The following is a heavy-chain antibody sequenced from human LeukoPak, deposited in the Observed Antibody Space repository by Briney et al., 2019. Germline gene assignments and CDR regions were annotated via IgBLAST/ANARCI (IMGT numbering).Heavy chain of an antibody. V-gene: IGHV3-33*01. CDR1: GFTFISYG. CDR2: IWYDGSNK. D-gene: IGHD3-10*01. J-gene: IGHJ6*03. Sequence: GGSLRLSCAASGFTFISYGVHWVRQAPGKGLEWVAVIWYDGSNKYYADSVKGRFTISRDNSKNTLYLQMNSLRAEDTAVYYCAREGGPIRGVRLYYCYYMDVWGKGTTVTVSS. CDR3: AREGGPIRGVRLYYCYYMDV.